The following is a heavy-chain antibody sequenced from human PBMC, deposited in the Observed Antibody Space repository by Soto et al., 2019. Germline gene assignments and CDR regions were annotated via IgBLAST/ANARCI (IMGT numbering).Heavy chain of an antibody. CDR2: ILYDGGNK. J-gene: IGHJ3*02. V-gene: IGHV3-30*03. CDR1: GFSFSSYG. D-gene: IGHD5-12*01. Sequence: PGGSLRLSCAASGFSFSSYGMHWVRQAPGKGLEWVAVILYDGGNKYYADSVKGRFTISRDNSKNTLYLQMNSLRAEDTAVYHCATELIREYSDNMKAAFDIWGQGTMVTVSS. CDR3: ATELIREYSDNMKAAFDI.